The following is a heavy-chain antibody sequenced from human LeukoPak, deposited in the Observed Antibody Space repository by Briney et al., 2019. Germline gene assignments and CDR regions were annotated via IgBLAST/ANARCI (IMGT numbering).Heavy chain of an antibody. CDR2: IKQVGSEK. Sequence: PGGSLRLSCAASGFTFSSYWMSWVRQAPGKGLEWVANIKQVGSEKYYVDSVKGRFTISRDNAKNSLYLQMNSLRAEDTAVYYCARDGLWFGETHFDYWGQGTLVTVSS. J-gene: IGHJ4*02. D-gene: IGHD3-10*01. V-gene: IGHV3-7*03. CDR3: ARDGLWFGETHFDY. CDR1: GFTFSSYW.